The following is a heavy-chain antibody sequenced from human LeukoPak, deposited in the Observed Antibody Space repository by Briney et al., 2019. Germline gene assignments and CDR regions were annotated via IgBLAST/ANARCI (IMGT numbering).Heavy chain of an antibody. CDR3: AKDLTAEPYYDY. CDR2: ISGSGGST. J-gene: IGHJ4*02. CDR1: GFTFSSYA. V-gene: IGHV3-23*01. Sequence: RAGGSLRLPCAASGFTFSSYAMSWVRQAPGKGLEWVPAISGSGGSTYYADSVKGRFTISRDNSKNTLYLQMNSLRAEDTAVYYCAKDLTAEPYYDYWGQGTLVTVSS. D-gene: IGHD2-21*02.